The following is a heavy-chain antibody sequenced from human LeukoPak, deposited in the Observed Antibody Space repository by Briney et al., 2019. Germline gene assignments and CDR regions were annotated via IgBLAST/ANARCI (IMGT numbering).Heavy chain of an antibody. D-gene: IGHD3-16*02. CDR1: GYSFTSYW. CDR2: IDPSDSYT. J-gene: IGHJ6*02. Sequence: GESLKFSCKGSGYSFTSYWTSWVRQMPGKGLEWMGRIDPSDSYTNYSPSFQGHVTISADKSISTAYLQWSSLKASDTAMYYCARLVYYDYVWGSYRYIPYYYYYGMDVWGQGTTVTVSS. V-gene: IGHV5-10-1*01. CDR3: ARLVYYDYVWGSYRYIPYYYYYGMDV.